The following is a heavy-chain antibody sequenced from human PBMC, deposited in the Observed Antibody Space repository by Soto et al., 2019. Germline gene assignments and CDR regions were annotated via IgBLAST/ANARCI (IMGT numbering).Heavy chain of an antibody. Sequence: PGEAMQISCQGSGYSFASYWIGWVPQMPGKDLEWMGIIYPGDSDTRYSPSFQGQVTISADKSLRTAYLQWTSLKASDTALYYCRRLAPVCSGVNCYSYYRYRRDFCGQGNSVPVSS. D-gene: IGHD2-15*01. CDR1: GYSFASYW. CDR3: RRLAPVCSGVNCYSYYRYRRDF. J-gene: IGHJ6*02. V-gene: IGHV5-51*01. CDR2: IYPGDSDT.